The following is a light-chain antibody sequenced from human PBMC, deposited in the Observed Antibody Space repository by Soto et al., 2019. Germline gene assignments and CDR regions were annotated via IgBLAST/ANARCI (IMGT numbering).Light chain of an antibody. CDR1: SSDVGGYNY. V-gene: IGLV2-14*01. Sequence: QSALTQPASVSGSAGRSITISCTGASSDVGGYNYVSWYQQHPGKAPKLMIYEVSNRPSGVSNRFSGSKSGNTASLTISGLQAEDEADYYCSSYTSSSTPYVFGTGTKVTV. CDR3: SSYTSSSTPYV. J-gene: IGLJ1*01. CDR2: EVS.